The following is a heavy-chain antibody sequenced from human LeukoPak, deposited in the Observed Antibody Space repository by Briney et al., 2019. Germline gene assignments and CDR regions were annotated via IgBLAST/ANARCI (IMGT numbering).Heavy chain of an antibody. D-gene: IGHD2-2*01. Sequence: GGSLRLSCAASGFTLSSYGMHWVRQAPGKGLEWVAVISYDGSNKYYADSVKGRFTISRDNSKNTLYLQMNSLRAEDTAVYYCAKNLYCSSTSCYDYWGQGTLVTVSS. CDR1: GFTLSSYG. J-gene: IGHJ4*02. V-gene: IGHV3-30*18. CDR3: AKNLYCSSTSCYDY. CDR2: ISYDGSNK.